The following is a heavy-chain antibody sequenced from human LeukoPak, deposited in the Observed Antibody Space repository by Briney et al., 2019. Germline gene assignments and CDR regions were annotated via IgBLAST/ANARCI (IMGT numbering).Heavy chain of an antibody. D-gene: IGHD6-6*01. CDR1: GYTLTELS. J-gene: IGHJ4*02. Sequence: ASVTVSCKVSGYTLTELSMHWVRQAPGKGLEWMGGFDPEDGETIYAQKFQGRVTTTEDTSTDTAYMELSSLRSEDTAVYYCATNSGGTEYSRPGGLDYWGQGALVTVSS. CDR2: FDPEDGET. V-gene: IGHV1-24*01. CDR3: ATNSGGTEYSRPGGLDY.